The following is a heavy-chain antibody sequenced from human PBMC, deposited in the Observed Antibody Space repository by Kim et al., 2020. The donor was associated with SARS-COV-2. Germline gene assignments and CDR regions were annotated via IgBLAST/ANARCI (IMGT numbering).Heavy chain of an antibody. CDR2: EK. J-gene: IGHJ2*01. V-gene: IGHV3-7*01. D-gene: IGHD5-12*01. CDR3: ARDSGRGFDL. Sequence: EKRYVDSVKDRFTISRDNAQNALYLQMNSLRVEDMAVYYCARDSGRGFDLWGRGTLVTVSS.